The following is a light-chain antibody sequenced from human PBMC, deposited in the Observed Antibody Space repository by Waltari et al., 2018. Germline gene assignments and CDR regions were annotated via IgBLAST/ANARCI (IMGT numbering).Light chain of an antibody. CDR3: HQRSNWPLT. J-gene: IGKJ4*01. Sequence: EIVLTQSPATLSLPPGERATLSCRASQIVDTYLAWYQHKPGQVPRLLLYDASNRATGIPARFSGSGSGADFTLIISSLEPEDFAVYYCHQRSNWPLTFGGGTKVEIK. CDR2: DAS. V-gene: IGKV3-11*01. CDR1: QIVDTY.